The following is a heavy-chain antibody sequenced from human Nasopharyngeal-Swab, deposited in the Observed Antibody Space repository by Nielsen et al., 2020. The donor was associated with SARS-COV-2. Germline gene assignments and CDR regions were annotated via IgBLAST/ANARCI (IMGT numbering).Heavy chain of an antibody. Sequence: GESLKISCAASGFTFSNYAMTWVRQAPGKGLEWVSAIGGSGSYTWYADSVEGRFTISRDNSKNTLFLHMNNLTAEDTAVYYCAKDRDFWDPSYFSYMDVWGKGTTVTVSS. CDR3: AKDRDFWDPSYFSYMDV. CDR1: GFTFSNYA. V-gene: IGHV3-23*01. J-gene: IGHJ6*03. D-gene: IGHD3-3*01. CDR2: IGGSGSYT.